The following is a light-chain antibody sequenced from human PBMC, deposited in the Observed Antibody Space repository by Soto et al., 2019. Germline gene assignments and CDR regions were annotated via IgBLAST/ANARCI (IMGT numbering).Light chain of an antibody. Sequence: IVLTQSPDTLSLSPGERATLYCRASRSVSSSYLAWYQHKAGQAPRLLISGASNRATDIPDRFSGSEPGTDFPLTISRLEPEDFAVYYCQHYGSSPPYTFGQGTKLEIK. CDR1: RSVSSSY. J-gene: IGKJ2*01. CDR3: QHYGSSPPYT. V-gene: IGKV3-20*01. CDR2: GAS.